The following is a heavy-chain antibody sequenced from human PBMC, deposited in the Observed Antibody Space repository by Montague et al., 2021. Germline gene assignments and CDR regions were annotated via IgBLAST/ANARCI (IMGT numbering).Heavy chain of an antibody. D-gene: IGHD6-6*01. J-gene: IGHJ4*02. CDR1: GFTFSRYS. V-gene: IGHV3-21*04. CDR2: ISSSASYI. Sequence: SLRLSCAASGFTFSRYSVNWVRQAPGKGLEWVASISSSASYIFYADSVKGRFTTSRDNARHSLYLQMNSLRAEDTALYYCATLVAARPLWGRGTLVTVSS. CDR3: ATLVAARPL.